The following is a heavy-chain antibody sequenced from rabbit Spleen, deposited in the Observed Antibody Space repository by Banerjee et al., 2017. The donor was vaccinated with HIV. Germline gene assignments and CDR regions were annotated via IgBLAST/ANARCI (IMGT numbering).Heavy chain of an antibody. CDR2: IDPVFGST. CDR1: GFSFSSSD. Sequence: QEQLVESGGGLVQPEGSLTLTCKASGFSFSSSDYICWVRQAPGKGLEWIGYIDPVFGSTYYATWVNGRFTISSHNAQNTVDLQMNSLTAADTATYFCVREVAGRFGLWGQGTLVTVS. J-gene: IGHJ4*01. CDR3: VREVAGRFGL. V-gene: IGHV1S47*01. D-gene: IGHD4-1*01.